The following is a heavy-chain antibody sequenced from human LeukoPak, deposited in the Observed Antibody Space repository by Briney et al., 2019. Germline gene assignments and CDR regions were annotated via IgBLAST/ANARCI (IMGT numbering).Heavy chain of an antibody. J-gene: IGHJ6*03. Sequence: KTGGSLRLSCAASGFTVSSNYMSWVRQAPGKGLEWVSYISSSGSTIYYADSVKGRFTISRDNAKNSLFLQMNSLRAEDTAVYYCAREGGGLLLYYYYMDVWGKGTTVTISS. CDR1: GFTVSSNY. CDR3: AREGGGLLLYYYYMDV. V-gene: IGHV3-11*04. CDR2: ISSSGSTI. D-gene: IGHD2-15*01.